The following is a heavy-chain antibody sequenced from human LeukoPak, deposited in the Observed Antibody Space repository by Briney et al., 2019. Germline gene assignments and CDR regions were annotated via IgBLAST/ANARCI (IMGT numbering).Heavy chain of an antibody. Sequence: GGSLTLSCVAPGFIFSSYGMHWVRQAPGKGLEWVAFTRSDGSDKYYRDSVKGRFTISRDNSKNTLYLQMNSLRAEDTAVYYCGKHDSASDYWGQGTLVTVSS. J-gene: IGHJ4*02. CDR1: GFIFSSYG. D-gene: IGHD1-26*01. CDR2: TRSDGSDK. V-gene: IGHV3-30*02. CDR3: GKHDSASDY.